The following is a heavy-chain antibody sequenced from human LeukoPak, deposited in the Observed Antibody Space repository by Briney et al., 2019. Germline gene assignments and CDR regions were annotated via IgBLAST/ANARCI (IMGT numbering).Heavy chain of an antibody. J-gene: IGHJ4*02. D-gene: IGHD3-10*01. CDR3: ARGGAYYSSGSYSASYF. V-gene: IGHV1-2*02. CDR1: GYTFTGYY. Sequence: ASVKVSCKASGYTFTGYYMHWVRQAPGQGLEWMGWINPNSGGTNYAQKFQGRVTMTRDTSISTAYMELSRLRSDDTAVYYCARGGAYYSSGSYSASYFWGQGTLVTISS. CDR2: INPNSGGT.